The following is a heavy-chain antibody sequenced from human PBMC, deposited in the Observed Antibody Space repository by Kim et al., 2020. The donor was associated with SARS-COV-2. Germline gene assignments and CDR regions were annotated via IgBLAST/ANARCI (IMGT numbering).Heavy chain of an antibody. D-gene: IGHD4-4*01. CDR2: IWYDGSNK. J-gene: IGHJ6*02. V-gene: IGHV3-33*01. CDR1: GFTFSSYG. Sequence: GGSLRLSCAASGFTFSSYGMHWVRQAPGKGLEWVAVIWYDGSNKYYADSVKGRFTISRDNSKNTLYLQMNSLRAEDTAVYYCARDLGLSNPKIYYYYGMDVWGQGTTVTVSS. CDR3: ARDLGLSNPKIYYYYGMDV.